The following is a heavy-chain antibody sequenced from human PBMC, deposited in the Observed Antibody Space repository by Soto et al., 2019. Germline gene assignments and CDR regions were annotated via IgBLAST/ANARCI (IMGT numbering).Heavy chain of an antibody. J-gene: IGHJ4*02. CDR2: IYPGDSDA. CDR1: GYTFSKYW. Sequence: PGESLKISCKGSGYTFSKYWIGWVRQTPGKGLEWMGMIYPGDSDARYSPSFEVQVTFSVDKSINTAYLQWNSLKASDTAMYYCARQGGEYNTMSDYWGQGTLVTVSS. D-gene: IGHD3-10*01. CDR3: ARQGGEYNTMSDY. V-gene: IGHV5-51*01.